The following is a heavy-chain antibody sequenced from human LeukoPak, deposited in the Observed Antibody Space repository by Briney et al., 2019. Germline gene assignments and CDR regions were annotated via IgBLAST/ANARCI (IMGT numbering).Heavy chain of an antibody. J-gene: IGHJ4*02. Sequence: PGGSLRLSCAASGFTFSLYAMNWVRQAPGKGLEWVSYIDSGSDDILYADSVKGRFTISRDNSKNTLSLQMKSLRVDDTALYYCAKGVFGVNRAFDYWGQGTLVTVSS. D-gene: IGHD3-3*01. CDR3: AKGVFGVNRAFDY. V-gene: IGHV3-23*01. CDR1: GFTFSLYA. CDR2: IDSGSDDI.